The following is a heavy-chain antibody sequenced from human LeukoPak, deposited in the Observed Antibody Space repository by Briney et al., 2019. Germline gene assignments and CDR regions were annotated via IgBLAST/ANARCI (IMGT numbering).Heavy chain of an antibody. D-gene: IGHD6-13*01. CDR2: IRSKANSYAT. V-gene: IGHV3-73*01. Sequence: GGSLRLSCAASGFTFSGSAMHWVRQASGKGLEWVGRIRSKANSYATAYAASVKGRFTISRDDSENTAYLQMNSLKTEDTAVYYCTRQQQLASYYYYYYYMDVWGKGTTVTVSS. CDR3: TRQQQLASYYYYYYYMDV. CDR1: GFTFSGSA. J-gene: IGHJ6*03.